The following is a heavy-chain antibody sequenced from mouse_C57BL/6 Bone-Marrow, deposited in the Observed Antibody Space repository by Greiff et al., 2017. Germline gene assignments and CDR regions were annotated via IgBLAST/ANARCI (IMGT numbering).Heavy chain of an antibody. CDR3: ARETSSPSFFDY. V-gene: IGHV4-1*01. CDR2: INPDSSTI. J-gene: IGHJ2*01. Sequence: GIDFSRYWMSWVRRAPGKGLEWIGEINPDSSTINYAPSLKDKFIISRDNAKNTLYLQMSKVRSEDTALYYCARETSSPSFFDYWGQGTTLTVSS. CDR1: GIDFSRYW. D-gene: IGHD1-1*01.